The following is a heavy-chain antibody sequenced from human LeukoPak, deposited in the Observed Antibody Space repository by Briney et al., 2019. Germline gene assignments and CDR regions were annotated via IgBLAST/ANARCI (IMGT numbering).Heavy chain of an antibody. CDR2: IVVGSGNT. D-gene: IGHD3-22*01. J-gene: IGHJ1*01. Sequence: SVKVSCKASGFTFTSSAMQWVRQARGQRLEWIGWIVVGSGNTNYAQKFQERVTITRDMSTSTAYMELSSLRSEDTAVYYCARPRAPRYYYESSAYLAPAEHFQHWGQGTLVTVSS. CDR1: GFTFTSSA. V-gene: IGHV1-58*02. CDR3: ARPRAPRYYYESSAYLAPAEHFQH.